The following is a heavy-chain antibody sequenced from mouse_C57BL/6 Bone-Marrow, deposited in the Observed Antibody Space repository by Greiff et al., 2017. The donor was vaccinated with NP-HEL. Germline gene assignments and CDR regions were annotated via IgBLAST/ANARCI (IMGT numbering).Heavy chain of an antibody. J-gene: IGHJ3*01. CDR3: ARPDNSGSCWLFAF. Sequence: EVQLVESGPGLVKPGGSLKLSCAASGFSFSSYAMSWVRQTPEKRLEWVATISDGGSYTYYPDNVKARFTISIDNATNNLYLQMSHLTSEDSAFYYCARPDNSGSCWLFAFWGRGTPVTVSA. CDR1: GFSFSSYA. V-gene: IGHV5-4*01. D-gene: IGHD1-1*01. CDR2: ISDGGSYT.